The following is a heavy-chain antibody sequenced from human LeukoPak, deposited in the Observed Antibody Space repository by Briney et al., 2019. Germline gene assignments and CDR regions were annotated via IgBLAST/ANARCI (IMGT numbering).Heavy chain of an antibody. J-gene: IGHJ4*02. CDR2: IYTSGST. Sequence: SETLSLTCAVSGGSISSGSYYWRWIRQPAGKGLEWIGRIYTSGSTNYNPSLKSQVTISVDTSKNQFSLKLSSVTAADTAVYYCAREDYDFWSGYSTFDYWGQGTLVTVSS. CDR1: GGSISSGSYY. V-gene: IGHV4-61*02. D-gene: IGHD3-3*01. CDR3: AREDYDFWSGYSTFDY.